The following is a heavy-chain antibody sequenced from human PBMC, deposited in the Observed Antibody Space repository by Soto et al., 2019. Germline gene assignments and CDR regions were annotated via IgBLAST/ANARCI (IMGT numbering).Heavy chain of an antibody. CDR2: INSANGNT. CDR1: GYTFTNYA. CDR3: ARGGGGLRLGELPFFDY. J-gene: IGHJ4*02. V-gene: IGHV1-3*01. D-gene: IGHD3-16*01. Sequence: ASVKVSCKASGYTFTNYAIHWVRQAPGQRLEWMGWINSANGNTQYSQKFQGRLTITRDTSASTSTMDLSSLRSEDTAFFYCARGGGGLRLGELPFFDYWGQGTLVTVSS.